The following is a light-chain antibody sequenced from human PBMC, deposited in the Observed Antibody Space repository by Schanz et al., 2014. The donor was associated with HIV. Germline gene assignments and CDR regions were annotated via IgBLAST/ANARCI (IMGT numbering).Light chain of an antibody. CDR2: GAS. J-gene: IGKJ1*01. CDR1: QSVSSY. CDR3: QQYGSSPWT. V-gene: IGKV3-20*01. Sequence: EIVLTQSPATLSLSPGERATLSCRASQSVSSYLAWYQQKPGQAPRLLIYGASSRATGIPDRFSGSGSGTDFTLTISRVEPEDYAVYYCQQYGSSPWTFGQGTRV.